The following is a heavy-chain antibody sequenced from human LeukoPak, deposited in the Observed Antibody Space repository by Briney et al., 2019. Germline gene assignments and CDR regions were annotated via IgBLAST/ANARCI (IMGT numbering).Heavy chain of an antibody. Sequence: ASVKVSCKASGYTFTGYYMHWVRQAPGQGLEWMGRINPNSGDTNYAQKFQGRVTMTRDTSISTAYMELSRLRSDDTAVYYCARDYCSSTSCLFDYWGQGTLVTVSS. CDR1: GYTFTGYY. J-gene: IGHJ4*02. CDR2: INPNSGDT. CDR3: ARDYCSSTSCLFDY. V-gene: IGHV1-2*06. D-gene: IGHD2-2*01.